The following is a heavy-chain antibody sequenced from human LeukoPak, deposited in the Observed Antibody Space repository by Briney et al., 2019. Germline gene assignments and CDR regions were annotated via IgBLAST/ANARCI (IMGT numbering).Heavy chain of an antibody. Sequence: GESLKISCKGSGYRFTSYWIGWVRQMPGKGLEWMGIIYPGDSDTRYSPSFQGQVTISADKSSSTAYLQWSSLTASDTAMYYCAKHPSGFLDYYYMDVWGRGTTVTVSS. V-gene: IGHV5-51*01. CDR1: GYRFTSYW. CDR2: IYPGDSDT. J-gene: IGHJ6*03. D-gene: IGHD6-25*01. CDR3: AKHPSGFLDYYYMDV.